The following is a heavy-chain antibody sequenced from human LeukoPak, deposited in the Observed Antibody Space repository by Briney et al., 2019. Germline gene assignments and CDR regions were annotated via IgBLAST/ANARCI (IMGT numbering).Heavy chain of an antibody. J-gene: IGHJ4*02. CDR2: ISSSSSYI. Sequence: AGGSLRLSCAASGFTFSSYWMSWVRQAPGKGLEWVSSISSSSSYIYYADSVKGRFTISRDNAKNSLYLQMNSLRAEDTAVYYCASRDNYDSSGYYIDYWGQGTLVTVSS. V-gene: IGHV3-21*01. CDR1: GFTFSSYW. D-gene: IGHD3-22*01. CDR3: ASRDNYDSSGYYIDY.